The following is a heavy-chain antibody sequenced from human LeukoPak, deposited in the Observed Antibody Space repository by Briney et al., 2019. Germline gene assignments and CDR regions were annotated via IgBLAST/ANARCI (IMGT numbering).Heavy chain of an antibody. Sequence: GGSLRLSCAASGFTLSDYWMHWVRHAPGKGLEWVSGISGRDGSTYDADSVKGRFTISRDNSKNTLYLQMNSLRAEDTAVYYCARSGGTSWYWGQGTLVTVSS. D-gene: IGHD1-14*01. V-gene: IGHV3-23*01. J-gene: IGHJ4*02. CDR1: GFTLSDYW. CDR3: ARSGGTSWY. CDR2: ISGRDGST.